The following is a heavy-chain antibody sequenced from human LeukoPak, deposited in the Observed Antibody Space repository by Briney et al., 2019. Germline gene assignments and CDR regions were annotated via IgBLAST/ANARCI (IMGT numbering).Heavy chain of an antibody. CDR3: ASEVTPYCSSTSCSDY. CDR2: IYYSGST. V-gene: IGHV4-59*01. Sequence: SETLSLTCTVSGGSISSYYWSWIRQPPGKGLEWIGYIYYSGSTNYNPSLKSRVTISVDTSKNQFSLKLSSVTAAETAVYYCASEVTPYCSSTSCSDYWGQGTLVTVSS. CDR1: GGSISSYY. D-gene: IGHD2-2*01. J-gene: IGHJ4*02.